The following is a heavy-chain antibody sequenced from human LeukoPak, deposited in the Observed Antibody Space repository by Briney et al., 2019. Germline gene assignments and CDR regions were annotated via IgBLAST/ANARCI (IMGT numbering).Heavy chain of an antibody. CDR3: ALLSGGTFDY. V-gene: IGHV3-53*01. CDR2: ISIGGDT. D-gene: IGHD2/OR15-2a*01. Sequence: GGSLRLSCAGSGFVVTANYLAWARQAPGKGLEWVSTISIGGDTYYGDSVKGRSAISRDESTNTLSLHLDSLSVEDMGVYYCALLSGGTFDYWGQGTQVTVAS. CDR1: GFVVTANY. J-gene: IGHJ4*02.